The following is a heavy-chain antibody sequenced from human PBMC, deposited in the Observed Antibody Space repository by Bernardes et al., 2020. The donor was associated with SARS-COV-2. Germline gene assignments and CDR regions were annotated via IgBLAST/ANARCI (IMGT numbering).Heavy chain of an antibody. J-gene: IGHJ5*02. CDR1: GFTFSSYA. Sequence: GGSLRLSCAASGFTFSSYAMSWVRQAPGKGLEWVSAISGSGGSTYYADSVKGRFTISRDNSKNTLYLQMNSLRAEDTAVYYCAKDQDTGIVGATPGEWFDPWGQGTLVTVSS. CDR3: AKDQDTGIVGATPGEWFDP. CDR2: ISGSGGST. D-gene: IGHD1-26*01. V-gene: IGHV3-23*01.